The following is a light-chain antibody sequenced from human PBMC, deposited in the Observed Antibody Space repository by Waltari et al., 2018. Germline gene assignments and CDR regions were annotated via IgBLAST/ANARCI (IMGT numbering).Light chain of an antibody. CDR2: GAS. Sequence: EIVLTQSPGTLSLSPGERATLSCRASQSVSSSYLAWYQQKPGQAPRLLIYGASSRATCIPDRFMGSGSGTDFTLTISRLEPEDFAVYYCQQYGSSLYSFGQGTKLEIK. CDR3: QQYGSSLYS. J-gene: IGKJ2*03. CDR1: QSVSSSY. V-gene: IGKV3-20*01.